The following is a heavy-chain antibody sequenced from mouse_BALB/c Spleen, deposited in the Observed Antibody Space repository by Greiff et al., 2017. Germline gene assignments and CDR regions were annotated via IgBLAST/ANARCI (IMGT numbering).Heavy chain of an antibody. Sequence: QVQLQQSGAELARPGASVKLSCKASGYTFTSYWMQWVKQRPGQGLEWIGAIYPGDGDTRYTQKFKGKATLTADKSSSTAYMQLSSLASEDSAVYYCARRVTYGYFDVWGAGTTVTVSS. V-gene: IGHV1-87*01. CDR1: GYTFTSYW. CDR2: IYPGDGDT. CDR3: ARRVTYGYFDV. D-gene: IGHD2-3*01. J-gene: IGHJ1*01.